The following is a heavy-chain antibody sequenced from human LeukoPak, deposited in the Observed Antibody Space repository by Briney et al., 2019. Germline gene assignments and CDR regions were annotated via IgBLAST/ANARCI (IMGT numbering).Heavy chain of an antibody. Sequence: PGGSLRLSCAASGFTFCNVWMTWVRQAPGGGLEWVGRIQRKTDGGTTDYAAAVKGRFIISRDDSKNTLYLQMNSLKTEDTAVYYCTSTLGYWGQGTLVTVSS. V-gene: IGHV3-15*01. D-gene: IGHD3-22*01. J-gene: IGHJ4*02. CDR2: IQRKTDGGTT. CDR1: GFTFCNVW. CDR3: TSTLGY.